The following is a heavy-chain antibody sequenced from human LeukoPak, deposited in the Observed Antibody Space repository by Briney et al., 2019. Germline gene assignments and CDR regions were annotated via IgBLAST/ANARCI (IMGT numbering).Heavy chain of an antibody. J-gene: IGHJ4*02. CDR2: IYYTGTT. CDR1: GGSISNSAYY. CDR3: ARQGCSGGRCHYFDY. V-gene: IGHV4-39*07. Sequence: SETLSLTCTVSGGSISNSAYYWSWIRRPPGKGLEWIGTIYYTGTTYYSPSLKSRVTISVDTSKNQFSLKLTSLTAADTAVFYCARQGCSGGRCHYFDYWGQGTLVTVSS. D-gene: IGHD2-15*01.